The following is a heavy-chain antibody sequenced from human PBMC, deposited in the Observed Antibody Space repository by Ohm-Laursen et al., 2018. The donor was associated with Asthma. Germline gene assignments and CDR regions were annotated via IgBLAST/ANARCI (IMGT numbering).Heavy chain of an antibody. D-gene: IGHD1-1*01. CDR2: ISSSSRYI. CDR1: GFTFSNYS. J-gene: IGHJ4*02. V-gene: IGHV3-21*01. Sequence: GSLRLSCAASGFTFSNYSMNWVRQAPGKGLEWVSSISSSSRYIYYADSMKGRVSISRDNAKNSLYLQMNSLRVEDTAVYYCARDSGWNALDHWGQGTLVSVSS. CDR3: ARDSGWNALDH.